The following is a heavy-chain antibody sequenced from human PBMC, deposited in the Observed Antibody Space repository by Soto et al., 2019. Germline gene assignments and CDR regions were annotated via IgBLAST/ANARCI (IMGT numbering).Heavy chain of an antibody. V-gene: IGHV3-48*03. CDR1: GFTFSSYE. CDR2: ISSSGSTI. CDR3: ARDGLAVAGTNWFDP. J-gene: IGHJ5*02. Sequence: PGGSLRLSCAASGFTFSSYEMNWVRQAPGKGLEWVSYISSSGSTIYYADSVKGRFTISRDNAKNSLYLQMNSLRAEDTAVYYCARDGLAVAGTNWFDPWGQGTLVTVSS. D-gene: IGHD6-19*01.